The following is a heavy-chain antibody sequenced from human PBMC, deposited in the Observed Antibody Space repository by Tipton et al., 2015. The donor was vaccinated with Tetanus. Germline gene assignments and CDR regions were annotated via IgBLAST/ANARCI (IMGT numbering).Heavy chain of an antibody. CDR2: ISPGDSET. CDR1: GYSFTYYW. V-gene: IGHV5-51*01. D-gene: IGHD4-23*01. CDR3: ARGGFATVGYFDL. J-gene: IGHJ2*01. Sequence: QLVQSRAELKKPGESLKISCEGSGYSFTYYWIGWVRQMPGKGLEWMGIISPGDSETRYSPPLQGQATISADKSISTAYLQWSSLKASDTAMYYCARGGFATVGYFDLWGRGTLVTVSS.